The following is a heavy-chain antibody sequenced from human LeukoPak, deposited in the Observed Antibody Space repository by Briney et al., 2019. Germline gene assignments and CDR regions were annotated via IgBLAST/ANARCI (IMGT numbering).Heavy chain of an antibody. J-gene: IGHJ4*02. CDR2: INPNSGGT. Sequence: ASVKVSCKASGYTFTGYYMHWVRQAPGQGLEWMGWINPNSGGTNYAQKFQGRVTMTRDTSISTAYMELSSLRSEDTAAYYCARGSTYFDYWGQGTLVTVSS. CDR3: ARGSTYFDY. CDR1: GYTFTGYY. V-gene: IGHV1-2*02.